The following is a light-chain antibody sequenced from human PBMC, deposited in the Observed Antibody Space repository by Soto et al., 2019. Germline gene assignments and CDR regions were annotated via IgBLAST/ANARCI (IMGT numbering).Light chain of an antibody. CDR2: EVS. CDR3: ASFTTSKTYV. V-gene: IGLV2-18*02. J-gene: IGLJ1*01. CDR1: SSDVGSYDR. Sequence: QSALTQPPSVSGSPGQSVTISCTGTSSDVGSYDRVSWYQQPPGTAPKHIIYEVSNRPSGVPDRFSGSKSGNTASLTISGLQPEDETDYYCASFTTSKTYVFGTGTKLTVL.